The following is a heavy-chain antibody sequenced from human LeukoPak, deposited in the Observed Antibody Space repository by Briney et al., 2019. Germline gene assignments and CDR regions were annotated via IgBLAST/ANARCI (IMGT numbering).Heavy chain of an antibody. CDR2: IYDSGNT. CDR3: VRENYFDY. J-gene: IGHJ4*02. CDR1: GGSISSFY. V-gene: IGHV4-59*01. Sequence: SSETLSLTCTVSGGSISSFYWGWIRQPPGKRLEWIGYIYDSGNTNYNPSLKSRVTISVDTSKNQFSLKLSSVTAADTAVYYCVRENYFDYWGQGILVTVSS.